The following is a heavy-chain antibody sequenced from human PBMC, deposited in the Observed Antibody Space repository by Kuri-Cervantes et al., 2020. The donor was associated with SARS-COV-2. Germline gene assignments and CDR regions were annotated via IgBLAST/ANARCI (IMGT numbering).Heavy chain of an antibody. Sequence: WGSLRLSCAASGVTFSSYGMHWVRQAPGKGLEWVAVIWYDGSNKYYADSVKGRFTISRDNSKNTLYLQMNSLRAEDTAVYYCARGIAARRGYYYYGMYVCAKGPRSPSP. CDR1: GVTFSSYG. CDR3: ARGIAARRGYYYYGMYV. V-gene: IGHV3-33*01. CDR2: IWYDGSNK. J-gene: IGHJ6*02. D-gene: IGHD6-6*01.